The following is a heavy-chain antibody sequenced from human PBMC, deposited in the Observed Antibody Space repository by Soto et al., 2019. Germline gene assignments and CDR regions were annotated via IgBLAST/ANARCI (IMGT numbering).Heavy chain of an antibody. D-gene: IGHD3-16*01. V-gene: IGHV1-69*08. J-gene: IGHJ6*03. CDR2: IIPMVGTP. Sequence: QAQLVQSGAEVKRPGSSVKVSCKASGDTFSSYSISWVRQAPGQGLEWMGRIIPMVGTPNYAQKFQGRVTFSADKSTSTAYMVLNSLISDDTAVYYCAPDGGSISSSAYNYFMDVWGKGTPVTVSS. CDR1: GDTFSSYS. CDR3: APDGGSISSSAYNYFMDV.